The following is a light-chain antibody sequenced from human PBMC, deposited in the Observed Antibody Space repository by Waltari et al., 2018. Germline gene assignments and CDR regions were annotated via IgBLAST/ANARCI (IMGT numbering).Light chain of an antibody. Sequence: DIQMTQSPSSLSASVGDRVTITCRASQTVTNYLNWDHQKPGEAPELLISAASSLQSGVPSRFSGSGSGTDFTLSISSLQPEDFATYYCQQTYGTPWTFGQGTKVEFK. CDR1: QTVTNY. CDR3: QQTYGTPWT. V-gene: IGKV1-39*01. J-gene: IGKJ1*01. CDR2: AAS.